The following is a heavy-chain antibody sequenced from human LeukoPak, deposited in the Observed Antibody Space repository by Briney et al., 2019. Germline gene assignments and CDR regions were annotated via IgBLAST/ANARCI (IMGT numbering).Heavy chain of an antibody. CDR1: GGSFSGYY. J-gene: IGHJ4*02. D-gene: IGHD5-18*01. V-gene: IGHV4-34*01. Sequence: SETLSLTCAVYGGSFSGYYWRWIRQSPGKGLEWIGEINHSGSTNYNPSLKSRVTISVDTSKNQFSLKLSSVTAADTAVYYCARGGGYSYGYPPGSYWGQGTLVTVSS. CDR3: ARGGGYSYGYPPGSY. CDR2: INHSGST.